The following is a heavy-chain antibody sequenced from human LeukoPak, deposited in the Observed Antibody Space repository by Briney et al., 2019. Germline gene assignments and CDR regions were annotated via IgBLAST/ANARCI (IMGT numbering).Heavy chain of an antibody. Sequence: GESLKISCKGSGYSFTSYWIGWVRQMPGKGLEWMGIIYPGDSDTRYSPSFQGQVTISADKSISTAYLQWSSLKASDTAMYYCARPSNPLSTLDAFDIWGQGTMVTVSS. D-gene: IGHD3-10*01. CDR1: GYSFTSYW. CDR3: ARPSNPLSTLDAFDI. V-gene: IGHV5-51*01. CDR2: IYPGDSDT. J-gene: IGHJ3*02.